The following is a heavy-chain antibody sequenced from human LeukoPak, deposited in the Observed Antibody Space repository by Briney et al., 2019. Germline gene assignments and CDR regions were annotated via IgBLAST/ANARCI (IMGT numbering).Heavy chain of an antibody. J-gene: IGHJ4*02. CDR2: ISDSGST. Sequence: SETLSLTCTVSGVSISNYYWSWIRQPPGKGLEWIAYISDSGSTNFNPSLKSRVTISVDTSKNQFSLKLSSVTAADTAVYYCARRGYLDYWGQGTLVTVSS. D-gene: IGHD3-22*01. CDR3: ARRGYLDY. CDR1: GVSISNYY. V-gene: IGHV4-59*08.